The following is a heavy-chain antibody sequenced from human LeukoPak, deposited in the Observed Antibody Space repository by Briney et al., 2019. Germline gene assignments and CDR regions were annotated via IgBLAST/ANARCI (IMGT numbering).Heavy chain of an antibody. CDR3: ARVSRRGCYFDY. V-gene: IGHV1-8*01. CDR2: MNPNSGNT. D-gene: IGHD2/OR15-2a*01. CDR1: GYTFTSYD. J-gene: IGHJ4*02. Sequence: ASVKVSCKASGYTFTSYDINWVRQATGQGLEWMGWMNPNSGNTGYAQKFQGRVTMTRNTSISTAYMELSSLRSEDTAVYYCARVSRRGCYFDYWGQGTLVTVSS.